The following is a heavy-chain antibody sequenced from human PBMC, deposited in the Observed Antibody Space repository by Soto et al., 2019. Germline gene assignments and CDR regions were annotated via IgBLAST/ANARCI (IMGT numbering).Heavy chain of an antibody. V-gene: IGHV1-3*01. Sequence: ASVKVSCKASGGTFSSYAMRWVRQAPGQRLELMGWINACNGNTNYSQKFQGRVTITRDTSASTAYMELSSLSSDVTAVYYCARGLNGYLHYFDYWGQGTPVTVSS. D-gene: IGHD5-18*01. CDR2: INACNGNT. CDR1: GGTFSSYA. CDR3: ARGLNGYLHYFDY. J-gene: IGHJ4*02.